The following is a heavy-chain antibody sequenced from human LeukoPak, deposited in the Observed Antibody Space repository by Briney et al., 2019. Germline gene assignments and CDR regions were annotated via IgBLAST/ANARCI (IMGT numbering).Heavy chain of an antibody. V-gene: IGHV7-4-1*02. D-gene: IGHD3-16*01. J-gene: IGHJ4*02. CDR1: GYTFTGYY. CDR2: INTNTGNP. Sequence: GASVKVSCKASGYTFTGYYMHWVRQAPGQGLEWMGWINTNTGNPTYAQGFTGRFVFSLDTSVSTAYLQISSLKAEDTAVYYCASHYDYVWGSLAYWGQGTLVTVSS. CDR3: ASHYDYVWGSLAY.